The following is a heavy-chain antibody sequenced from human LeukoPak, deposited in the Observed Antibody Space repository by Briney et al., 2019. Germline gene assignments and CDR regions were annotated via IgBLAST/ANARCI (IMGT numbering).Heavy chain of an antibody. CDR1: GGSISSSSYY. D-gene: IGHD6-13*01. V-gene: IGHV4-39*01. CDR2: IYYSGST. J-gene: IGHJ4*02. Sequence: SETLSLTCTVSGGSISSSSYYWGWIRQPPGKGLEWIGSIYYSGSTYYNPSLKSRVTISVDTSKNQFSLKLSSVTAADTAVYYCARPGYSSSWRYFDYWGQGAPVTVSS. CDR3: ARPGYSSSWRYFDY.